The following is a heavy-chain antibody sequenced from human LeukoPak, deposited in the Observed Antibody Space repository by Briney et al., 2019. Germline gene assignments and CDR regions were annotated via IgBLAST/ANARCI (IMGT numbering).Heavy chain of an antibody. D-gene: IGHD1-26*01. J-gene: IGHJ6*03. CDR1: GFAVSSNY. Sequence: GGSLRLSCAASGFAVSSNYMSWVRQAPGKGLEWVSVIYSGGSTYYADSVKGRFTISRDNSKNTLYLQMNSLRAEDTAVYYCARGVGATFRRYYYYMDVWGKGTTVTVSS. V-gene: IGHV3-53*01. CDR2: IYSGGST. CDR3: ARGVGATFRRYYYYMDV.